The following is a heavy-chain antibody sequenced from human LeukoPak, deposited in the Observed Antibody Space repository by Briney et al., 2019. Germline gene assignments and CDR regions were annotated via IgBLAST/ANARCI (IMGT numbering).Heavy chain of an antibody. D-gene: IGHD3-22*01. CDR3: AKVEYYYDSRGYYYFDY. V-gene: IGHV3-23*01. J-gene: IGHJ4*02. CDR1: GFTFSSYA. CDR2: ISGSGGST. Sequence: PGGSLRLSCAASGFTFSSYAMHWVRQAPGKGLEWVSAISGSGGSTYYADSVKGRFTISRDNSRNTLYLQMNSLRAEDTAVYYCAKVEYYYDSRGYYYFDYWGQGTLVTVSS.